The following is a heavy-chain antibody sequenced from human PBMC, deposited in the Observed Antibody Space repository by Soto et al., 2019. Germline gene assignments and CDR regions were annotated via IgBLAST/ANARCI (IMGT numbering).Heavy chain of an antibody. D-gene: IGHD6-19*01. V-gene: IGHV3-11*01. CDR2: IGSSGRAI. Sequence: QLQLLESGGDLVKPGGSLRLSCAASGFTVSGNDLSWIRQAPGKGLEWVSSIGSSGRAIYYADSVKGRFTISRDNTKDSLYLHMSSLRAADPAIYYCASHHSSGWLYFDSWGQGTLVTVSS. J-gene: IGHJ4*02. CDR3: ASHHSSGWLYFDS. CDR1: GFTVSGND.